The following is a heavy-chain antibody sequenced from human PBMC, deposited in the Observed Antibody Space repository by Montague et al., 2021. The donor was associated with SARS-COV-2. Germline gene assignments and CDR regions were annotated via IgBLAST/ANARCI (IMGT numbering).Heavy chain of an antibody. CDR3: ARARQDVVVPALGIGAYYYYYYMDV. V-gene: IGHV4-34*01. D-gene: IGHD2-2*01. Sequence: SETLSLTCAVYGGSFSGYYWSWIRQPPGKGLEWIGEINRSGSTNXNPSLKSRVTISVDTPKNQFSLKLSSVTAADTAVYYCARARQDVVVPALGIGAYYYYYYMDVWGKGTPVTVSS. J-gene: IGHJ6*03. CDR1: GGSFSGYY. CDR2: INRSGST.